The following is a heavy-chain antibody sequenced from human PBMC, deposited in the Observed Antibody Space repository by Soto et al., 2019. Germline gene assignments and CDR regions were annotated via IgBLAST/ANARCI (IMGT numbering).Heavy chain of an antibody. J-gene: IGHJ4*02. V-gene: IGHV3-23*01. CDR3: AKGRWYQSDY. CDR2: ISGNGGST. Sequence: EVQLLQSGGGLVQPGGSLRLSCAASEFTFSTYVMTWVRQAPGKGLEWVSTISGNGGSTDYADSVKGRFTISRDNSKNTMYFQMNSLRAEDKAVYYCAKGRWYQSDYWGQGTLVTVSS. D-gene: IGHD2-2*01. CDR1: EFTFSTYV.